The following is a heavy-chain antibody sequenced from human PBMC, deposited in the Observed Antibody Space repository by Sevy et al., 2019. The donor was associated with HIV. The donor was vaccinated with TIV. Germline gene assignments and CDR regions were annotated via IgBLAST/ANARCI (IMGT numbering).Heavy chain of an antibody. D-gene: IGHD2-21*02. V-gene: IGHV3-48*02. CDR3: ARGPDCGGDCDVGFYYPLDV. CDR1: GFTFSRYS. J-gene: IGHJ6*02. Sequence: GGSLRLSCAASGFTFSRYSMNWVRQAPGKGLEWISYISCNSAAIYYPDSVKGRFTVSRDNANTALSLQMNSLRDDDTAVYYCARGPDCGGDCDVGFYYPLDVWGQRTTVTVSS. CDR2: ISCNSAAI.